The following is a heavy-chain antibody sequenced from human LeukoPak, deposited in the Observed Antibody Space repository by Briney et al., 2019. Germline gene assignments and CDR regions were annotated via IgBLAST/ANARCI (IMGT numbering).Heavy chain of an antibody. CDR1: GFTFSSYG. Sequence: GGSLRLSCAASGFTFSSYGMHWVRQAPGRGLEWVAVISYDASNKYYADSVKGRFTISRDNSKNTLYLQMNSLRAEDTAVYYCAKDYAYSYVDYWGQGTLVTVSS. V-gene: IGHV3-30*18. J-gene: IGHJ4*02. CDR3: AKDYAYSYVDY. CDR2: ISYDASNK. D-gene: IGHD5-18*01.